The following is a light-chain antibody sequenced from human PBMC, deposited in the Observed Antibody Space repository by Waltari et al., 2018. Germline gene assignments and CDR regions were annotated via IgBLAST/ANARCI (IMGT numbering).Light chain of an antibody. CDR2: DAS. J-gene: IGKJ4*01. V-gene: IGKV1-33*01. CDR1: RDISNY. Sequence: DIQMTQSPSSLSASVGYRVTITCQASRDISNYLNWYQQKPGKAPKLLIYDASNLETGVPSRFSGSGSGTDFTFPISSLQPEVIATYYCQQYDNLPPLTFGGGTKVEIK. CDR3: QQYDNLPPLT.